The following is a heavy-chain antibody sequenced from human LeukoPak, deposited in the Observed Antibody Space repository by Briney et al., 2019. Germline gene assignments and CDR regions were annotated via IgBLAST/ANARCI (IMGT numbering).Heavy chain of an antibody. J-gene: IGHJ4*02. V-gene: IGHV1-2*02. CDR3: ARVRSITMVRGVIITRPFDY. Sequence: ASVKVSCKASGYTFTGYYMHWVRQAPGQGLEWMGWINPNSGGTNYAQKFQGRVTMTRDTSISTAYMELSRLGSDDTAVYYCARVRSITMVRGVIITRPFDYWGQGTLVTVSS. CDR2: INPNSGGT. D-gene: IGHD3-10*01. CDR1: GYTFTGYY.